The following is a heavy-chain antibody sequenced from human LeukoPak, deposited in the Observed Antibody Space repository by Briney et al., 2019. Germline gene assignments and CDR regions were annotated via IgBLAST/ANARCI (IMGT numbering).Heavy chain of an antibody. CDR1: EFTFSSYG. Sequence: PGGSLRLSCAASEFTFSSYGMHWVRQAPGKGLGGVAVIWYDGSNKYYADSVKGRFTISRDNSKNTLYLQMNSLRAEDTAVYYCAREQYGSDDALDIWGQGTMVTVSS. J-gene: IGHJ3*02. CDR2: IWYDGSNK. V-gene: IGHV3-33*01. CDR3: AREQYGSDDALDI. D-gene: IGHD4-17*01.